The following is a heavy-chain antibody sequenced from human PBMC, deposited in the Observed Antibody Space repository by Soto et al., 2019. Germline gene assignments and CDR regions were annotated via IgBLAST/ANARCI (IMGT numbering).Heavy chain of an antibody. V-gene: IGHV4-39*01. J-gene: IGHJ3*02. D-gene: IGHD2-2*01. Sequence: PSETLSLTCTVSGGSISSSSYYWGWIRQPPGKGLEWIGSIYYSGSTYYNPSLKSRVTISVDTSKNQFSLKLSSVTAADTAVYYCARQCSTSCPMGAFDIWGQGTMVTV. CDR1: GGSISSSSYY. CDR2: IYYSGST. CDR3: ARQCSTSCPMGAFDI.